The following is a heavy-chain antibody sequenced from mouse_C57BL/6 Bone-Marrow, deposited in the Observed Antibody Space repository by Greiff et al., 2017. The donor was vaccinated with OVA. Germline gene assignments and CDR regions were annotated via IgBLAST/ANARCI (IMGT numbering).Heavy chain of an antibody. Sequence: VHLVESGAELVKPGASVKISCKASGYAFSNYWMNWVKQRPGKGLEWIGQIYPGDGSINYNVKFKGKATLTADKSSSTAYMQFSSLTSEDSAFYYCARGAYWGQGTTLTVSS. CDR2: IYPGDGSI. CDR3: ARGAY. V-gene: IGHV1-80*01. J-gene: IGHJ2*01. CDR1: GYAFSNYW.